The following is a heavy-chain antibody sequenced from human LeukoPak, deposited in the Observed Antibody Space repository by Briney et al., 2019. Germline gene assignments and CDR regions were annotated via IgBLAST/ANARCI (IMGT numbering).Heavy chain of an antibody. V-gene: IGHV5-51*01. J-gene: IGHJ4*02. CDR2: IYASNSET. CDR3: ATTANGNHHWDH. CDR1: GYSFSTYW. Sequence: GESLKISCEGSGYSFSTYWIGWVRQMPGKGLEWMGIIYASNSETRYSPSFQGQVTISADKSTRTAHLQWSSLEASDTAMYYCATTANGNHHWDHWGQGTLVTVS. D-gene: IGHD1-14*01.